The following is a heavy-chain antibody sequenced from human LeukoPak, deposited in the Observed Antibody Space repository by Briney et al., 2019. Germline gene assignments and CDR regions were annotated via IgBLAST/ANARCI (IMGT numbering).Heavy chain of an antibody. CDR1: GYTFTSYY. Sequence: ASVKVSCKASGYTFTSYYMHWVRQAPGQGLEWMGIINPSGGSTSYAQKFQGRVTMTRDTSTSTVYMELSSLRSEDTAVYFCARSPALLWFGESSSTDYFDYWGQGTLVTVSS. CDR2: INPSGGST. CDR3: ARSPALLWFGESSSTDYFDY. D-gene: IGHD3-10*01. V-gene: IGHV1-46*01. J-gene: IGHJ4*02.